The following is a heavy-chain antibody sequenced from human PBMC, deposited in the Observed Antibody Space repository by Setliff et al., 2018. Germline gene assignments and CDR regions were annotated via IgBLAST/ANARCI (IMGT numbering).Heavy chain of an antibody. CDR3: ARGRELSISHFDY. J-gene: IGHJ4*02. V-gene: IGHV1-18*01. D-gene: IGHD3-3*02. CDR1: GYTLTGYG. CDR2: ISVYNGKT. Sequence: ASVKVSCKASGYTLTGYGFSWVRPAPGQGLEWMGWISVYNGKTKYAQKFQGRVTITRDTSANTAYMELSSLRSEDTAVYYCARGRELSISHFDYWGQGTLVTAPQ.